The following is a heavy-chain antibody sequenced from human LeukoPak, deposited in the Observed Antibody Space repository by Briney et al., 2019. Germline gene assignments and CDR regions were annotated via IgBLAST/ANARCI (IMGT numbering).Heavy chain of an antibody. Sequence: SGPTLVKPSETLSLTCTVSGGSISSYYWSWIRQPPGKGLEWIGYIYYSGSTSYNPSLKSRVTISVDTSKNQFSLKLSSVTAADTAVYYCARGYSGTYGRFDYWGQGTLVTVSS. J-gene: IGHJ4*02. CDR3: ARGYSGTYGRFDY. CDR2: IYYSGST. CDR1: GGSISSYY. V-gene: IGHV4-59*01. D-gene: IGHD1-26*01.